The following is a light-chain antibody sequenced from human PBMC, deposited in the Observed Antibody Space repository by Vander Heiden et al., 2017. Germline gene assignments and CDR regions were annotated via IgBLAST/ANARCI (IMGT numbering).Light chain of an antibody. CDR2: AAS. Sequence: DIQSTQSPSLLPASAGDRVTVRCRASQGISSYLGGYQKKPGNAPNLLIDAASTLQMGVPSRFGGSGSGTEFTITISSLQPEDFATYYLQQLNSYPRTFGQGTKVEIK. CDR3: QQLNSYPRT. J-gene: IGKJ1*01. CDR1: QGISSY. V-gene: IGKV1-9*01.